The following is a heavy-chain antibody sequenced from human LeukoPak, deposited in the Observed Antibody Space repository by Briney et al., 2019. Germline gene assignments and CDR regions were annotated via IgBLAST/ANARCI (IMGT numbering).Heavy chain of an antibody. CDR3: ARGNNWNPRTTDYYYYMDV. CDR2: INPYNGNT. V-gene: IGHV1-18*01. D-gene: IGHD1-20*01. CDR1: GYTFINYG. Sequence: ASVKVSCKASGYTFINYGITWVRQAPGQGLGGMRWINPYNGNTKYLQKLQGRVTMTTDTSTSTAYMELRSLRSDDTAVYYCARGNNWNPRTTDYYYYMDVWGKGTTVTVSS. J-gene: IGHJ6*03.